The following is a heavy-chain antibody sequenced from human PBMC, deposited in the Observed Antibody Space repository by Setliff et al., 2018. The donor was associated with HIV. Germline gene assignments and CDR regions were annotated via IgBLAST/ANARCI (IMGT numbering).Heavy chain of an antibody. CDR3: ARVIKSALPN. CDR2: LYISGNI. J-gene: IGHJ4*02. V-gene: IGHV4-59*02. Sequence: SETLSLTCSVSGGPVIPFSWTWVRQSPGKGLEWIGYLYISGNIDYNPSIRGRVTISRDTSKNEFSLILSSVTAADAVVYFLARVIKSALPNCGRGTMATVSS. CDR1: GGPVIPFS.